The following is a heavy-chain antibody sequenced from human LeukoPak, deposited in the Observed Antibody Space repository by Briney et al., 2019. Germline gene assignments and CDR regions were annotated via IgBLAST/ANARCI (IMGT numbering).Heavy chain of an antibody. V-gene: IGHV3-48*03. Sequence: GGSLRLSCAASGFNFNNYGMNWVRQAPGKGLEWISYISGSGSIIYDADSVKGRFTISRDNAKNSLYLQMNSLGAEDTAVYHCARVYSPFSTWFDPWGQGTLVTVSS. CDR1: GFNFNNYG. D-gene: IGHD1-26*01. CDR3: ARVYSPFSTWFDP. CDR2: ISGSGSII. J-gene: IGHJ5*02.